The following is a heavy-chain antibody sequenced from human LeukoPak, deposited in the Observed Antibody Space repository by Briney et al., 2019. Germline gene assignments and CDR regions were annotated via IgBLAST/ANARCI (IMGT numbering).Heavy chain of an antibody. Sequence: SETLSLTCTVSGGSISSYYWSWIRQPPGKGLEWIGYIYYSGNTNYNPSLKSRVTISVDMSKNQFSLKLNSVTAADTAVYYCARGSTTYDYWGQGTLVTVSS. V-gene: IGHV4-59*01. CDR1: GGSISSYY. D-gene: IGHD1-1*01. J-gene: IGHJ4*02. CDR2: IYYSGNT. CDR3: ARGSTTYDY.